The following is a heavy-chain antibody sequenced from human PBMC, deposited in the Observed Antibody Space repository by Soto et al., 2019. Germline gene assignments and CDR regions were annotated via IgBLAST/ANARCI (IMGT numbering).Heavy chain of an antibody. CDR2: ISYDGSNK. V-gene: IGHV3-30*18. CDR1: GFTFSSYG. J-gene: IGHJ1*01. CDR3: AKDRYSSGWGAFQH. D-gene: IGHD6-19*01. Sequence: GGSLRLSCAASGFTFSSYGMHWVRQAPGKGLEWVAVISYDGSNKYYADSVKGRFTISRDNSKNTLYLQMNSLRAEDTAVYYCAKDRYSSGWGAFQHWGQGTLVTVSS.